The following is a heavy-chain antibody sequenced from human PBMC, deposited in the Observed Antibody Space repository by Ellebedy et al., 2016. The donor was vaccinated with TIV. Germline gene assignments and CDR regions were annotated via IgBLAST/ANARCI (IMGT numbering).Heavy chain of an antibody. CDR3: ARSDRAAAITAGAFHL. CDR2: VYYRGNP. Sequence: SETLSLTCTVSGDSVSDPPYYWGWVRQSPGKALEWIGHVYYRGNPYYNPSLKTRVTISIDMSGNQFSLRLTSLTAADTAMYYCARSDRAAAITAGAFHLWGQGTMVIVSS. D-gene: IGHD6-13*01. CDR1: GDSVSDPPYY. J-gene: IGHJ3*01. V-gene: IGHV4-39*07.